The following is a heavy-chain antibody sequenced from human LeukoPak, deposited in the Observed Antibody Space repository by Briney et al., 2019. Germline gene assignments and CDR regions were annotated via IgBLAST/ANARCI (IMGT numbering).Heavy chain of an antibody. V-gene: IGHV3-7*01. CDR3: ARRDNNLDY. CDR2: IKQDGSEK. Sequence: GGSLRLSCAASGFTFSSYWMSWVRQAPGKGLEWVANIKQDGSEKYYVDSVKGRFTISRDNSKNTLFLQMNSLRLEDTALYYCARRDNNLDYWGQGTLVTVSS. CDR1: GFTFSSYW. J-gene: IGHJ4*02. D-gene: IGHD1-14*01.